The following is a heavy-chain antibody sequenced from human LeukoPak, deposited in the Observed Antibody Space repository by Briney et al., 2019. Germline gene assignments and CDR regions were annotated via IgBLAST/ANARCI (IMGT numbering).Heavy chain of an antibody. CDR1: GFTFRSHN. Sequence: PGGSLRLSCAASGFTFRSHNMNWVRQAPGKGLEWVSSISSTSGSIYYADSVKGRFTISRDNAKNSLYLQMNSLRAEDTAVYYCARDRTGTTFIYYDYGMDVWGQGTTVTVSS. D-gene: IGHD1-7*01. CDR3: ARDRTGTTFIYYDYGMDV. J-gene: IGHJ6*02. CDR2: ISSTSGSI. V-gene: IGHV3-21*04.